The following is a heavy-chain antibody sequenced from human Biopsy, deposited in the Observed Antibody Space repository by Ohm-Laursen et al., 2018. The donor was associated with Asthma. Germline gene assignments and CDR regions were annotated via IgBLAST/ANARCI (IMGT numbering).Heavy chain of an antibody. J-gene: IGHJ3*01. CDR3: ARTYYDFLTGQVNDAFAL. CDR1: GYTFIHFA. D-gene: IGHD3-9*01. V-gene: IGHV1-3*01. Sequence: APSVKLSCKASGYTFIHFAIHWVRQAPGQRLEWMGWINAGDGNTKYSQKFQGRVTITRDTSASTAYMDLRSLRSEDTAMYYCARTYYDFLTGQVNDAFALWGQGTMVTVSS. CDR2: INAGDGNT.